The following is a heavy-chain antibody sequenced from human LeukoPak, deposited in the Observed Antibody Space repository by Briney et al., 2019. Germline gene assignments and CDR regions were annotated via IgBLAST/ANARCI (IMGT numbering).Heavy chain of an antibody. CDR1: GFTLSTYS. J-gene: IGHJ4*02. CDR3: ARGVGATHFDY. D-gene: IGHD1-26*01. CDR2: ISSSSSYI. Sequence: GRSLRLSCAASGFTLSTYSMNWVRQAPGKGLEWVSSISSSSSYIYYADSVKGRFTISRDNAKNSLYLQMNSLRAEDTAVYYCARGVGATHFDYWGQGTLVTVSS. V-gene: IGHV3-21*01.